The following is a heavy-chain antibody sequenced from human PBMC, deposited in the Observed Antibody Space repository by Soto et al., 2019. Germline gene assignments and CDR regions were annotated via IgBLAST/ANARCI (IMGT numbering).Heavy chain of an antibody. CDR3: ARDSGEVAVGGWSAFDI. J-gene: IGHJ3*02. CDR2: IWYDGSNK. Sequence: GGSLRLSCAASGFTFSSYGMHWVRQAPGKGLEWVAVIWYDGSNKYYADSVKGRFTISRDNSKNTLYLQMNSLRAEDTAVYYCARDSGEVAVGGWSAFDIWGQGTMVTVSS. CDR1: GFTFSSYG. V-gene: IGHV3-33*01. D-gene: IGHD6-19*01.